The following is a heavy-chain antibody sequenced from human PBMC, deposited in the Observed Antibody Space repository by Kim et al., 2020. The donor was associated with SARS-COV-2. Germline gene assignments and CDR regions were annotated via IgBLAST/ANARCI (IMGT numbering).Heavy chain of an antibody. CDR3: ARGVTMVRANWFDP. V-gene: IGHV4-34*01. CDR2: INHSGST. D-gene: IGHD3-10*01. CDR1: GGSFSGYY. Sequence: SETLSLTCAVYGGSFSGYYWSWIRQPPGKGLEWIGEINHSGSTNYNPSLKSRVTISVDTSKNQFSLKLSSVTAADTAVYYCARGVTMVRANWFDPWGQGT. J-gene: IGHJ5*02.